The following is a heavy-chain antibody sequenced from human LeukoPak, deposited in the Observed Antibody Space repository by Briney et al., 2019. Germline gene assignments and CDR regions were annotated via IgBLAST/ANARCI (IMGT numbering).Heavy chain of an antibody. Sequence: SETLSLTCTVSGGSISSYYWGWIRQPPGKGLEWIGSIYYSGSTYYNPSLKSRVTISVDTSKNQFSLKLSSVTAADTAVYYCARDKSSGWYFDYWGQGTLVTVSS. V-gene: IGHV4-39*07. J-gene: IGHJ4*02. CDR3: ARDKSSGWYFDY. CDR2: IYYSGST. CDR1: GGSISSYY. D-gene: IGHD6-19*01.